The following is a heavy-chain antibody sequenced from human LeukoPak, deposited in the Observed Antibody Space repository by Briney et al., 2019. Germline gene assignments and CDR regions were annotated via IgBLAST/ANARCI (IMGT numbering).Heavy chain of an antibody. J-gene: IGHJ4*02. CDR3: ARGRRHFDY. CDR1: GGSFSGYY. V-gene: IGHV4-34*01. CDR2: INHSGST. Sequence: SETLSLTCAVYGGSFSGYYWSWIRQPPGKGLEWIGEINHSGSTNYNPSLKSRVTISVDTSKNQFSLKLSSVTAADTAVYYCARGRRHFDYWGQGALVTVSS.